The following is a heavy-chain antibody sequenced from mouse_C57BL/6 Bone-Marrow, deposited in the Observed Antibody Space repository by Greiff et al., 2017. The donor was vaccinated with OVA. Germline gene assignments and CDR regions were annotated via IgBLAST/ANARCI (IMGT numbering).Heavy chain of an antibody. V-gene: IGHV1-67*01. CDR2: ISPYYGDA. Sequence: VQLQQSGPELVRPGVSVKISCKGSGYTFTDYAMHWVKQSHAKSLEWIGVISPYYGDASYNQKFKDKATMTVDKSSSTAYMELARLTSEDSAVYYGASGSSTYYAMDYWGQGTSVTVSS. CDR1: GYTFTDYA. J-gene: IGHJ4*01. D-gene: IGHD1-1*01. CDR3: ASGSSTYYAMDY.